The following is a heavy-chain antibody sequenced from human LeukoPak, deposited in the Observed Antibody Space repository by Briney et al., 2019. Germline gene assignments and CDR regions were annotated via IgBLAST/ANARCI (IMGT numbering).Heavy chain of an antibody. CDR2: INPNSGGT. CDR3: ARDSLVGQLPHYYYYYGMDV. V-gene: IGHV1-2*04. D-gene: IGHD2-2*01. CDR1: GYTFTSYT. Sequence: VASVKVSCKASGYTFTSYTISWVRQAPGQGLEWMGWINPNSGGTNYAQKFQGWVTMTRDTSISTAYMELSRLRSDDTAVYYCARDSLVGQLPHYYYYYGMDVWGQGTTVTVSS. J-gene: IGHJ6*02.